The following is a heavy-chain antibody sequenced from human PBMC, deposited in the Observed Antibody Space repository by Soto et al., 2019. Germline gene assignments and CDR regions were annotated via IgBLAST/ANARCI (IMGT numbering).Heavy chain of an antibody. CDR2: INPNSGGT. J-gene: IGHJ4*02. D-gene: IGHD5-18*01. Sequence: ASVKVSCKASGYTFTGYYMHWVRQAPGQGLEWMGWINPNSGGTNYAQKFQGRVTMTRDTSISTAYMELSRLRSDDTAVYYCARARGYSYGLGDYWGQGTLATVSS. CDR1: GYTFTGYY. CDR3: ARARGYSYGLGDY. V-gene: IGHV1-2*02.